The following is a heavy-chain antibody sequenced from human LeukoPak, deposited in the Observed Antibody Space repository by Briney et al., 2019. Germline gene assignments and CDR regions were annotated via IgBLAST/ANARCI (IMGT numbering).Heavy chain of an antibody. D-gene: IGHD3-9*01. Sequence: PSETLSLTCAVDGGSFSGYYWSWIRQPPGKGLEWSGEINRSGSTNYNPSLKSRVTISVDTSKNQFSLKLTSVPAADTAAYYSARRLYTDLLTSYYYYSGMDVWGPGTTVTVSS. CDR3: ARRLYTDLLTSYYYYSGMDV. CDR2: INRSGST. J-gene: IGHJ6*02. CDR1: GGSFSGYY. V-gene: IGHV4-34*01.